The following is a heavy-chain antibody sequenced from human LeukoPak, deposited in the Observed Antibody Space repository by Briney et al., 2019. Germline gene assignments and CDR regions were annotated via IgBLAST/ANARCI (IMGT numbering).Heavy chain of an antibody. V-gene: IGHV1-69*04. D-gene: IGHD5-18*01. CDR1: GGTFSSYA. CDR3: ARAHRGYSYGNWFDP. J-gene: IGHJ5*02. Sequence: ASVKVSCKASGGTFSSYAISWVLQAPGQGLEWMGRIIPILGIANYAQKFQGRVTITADKSTSTAYMELSSLRSEDAAVYYCARAHRGYSYGNWFDPWGQGTLVTVSS. CDR2: IIPILGIA.